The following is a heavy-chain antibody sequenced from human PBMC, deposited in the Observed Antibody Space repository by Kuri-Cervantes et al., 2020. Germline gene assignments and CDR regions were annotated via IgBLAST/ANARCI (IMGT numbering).Heavy chain of an antibody. CDR3: ARDRTLWFGTGYGMDV. CDR1: GYTFTSYA. CDR2: IIPIFGTA. D-gene: IGHD3-10*01. V-gene: IGHV1-2*04. Sequence: ASVKVSCKASGYTFTSYAMHWVRQAPGQRLEWMGGIIPIFGTANYAQKFQGWVTMTRDTSISTAYMELSRLRSDDTAVYYCARDRTLWFGTGYGMDVWGQGTTVTVSS. J-gene: IGHJ6*02.